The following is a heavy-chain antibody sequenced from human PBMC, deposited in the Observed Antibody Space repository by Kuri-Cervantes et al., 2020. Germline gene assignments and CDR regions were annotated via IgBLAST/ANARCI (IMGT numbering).Heavy chain of an antibody. CDR1: GFTFRDYA. V-gene: IGHV4-34*01. CDR3: ARGKIELWLFDYYYYGMDV. Sequence: GSLRLSCAASGFTFRDYAMSWVRQVPGKGLEWIGEINHSGSTNYNPSLKSRVTISVDTSKNQFSLKLSSVTAADTAVYFCARGKIELWLFDYYYYGMDVWGQGTTVTVSS. D-gene: IGHD5-18*01. J-gene: IGHJ6*02. CDR2: INHSGST.